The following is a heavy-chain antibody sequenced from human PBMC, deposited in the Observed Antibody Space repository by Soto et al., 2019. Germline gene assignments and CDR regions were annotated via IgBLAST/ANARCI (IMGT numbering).Heavy chain of an antibody. V-gene: IGHV3-30*18. J-gene: IGHJ6*03. D-gene: IGHD6-6*01. CDR1: GLTFSSYG. CDR3: AKGSIAARPGSYYYYYYYMDV. CDR2: ISYDGSNK. Sequence: PGGSLRLSCAASGLTFSSYGMQWVRQAPGKGLEWVAVISYDGSNKYYVDSVKGRFTISRDNSKNTLYLQMNSLRAEDTAVYYCAKGSIAARPGSYYYYYYYMDVWGKGTTVTVSS.